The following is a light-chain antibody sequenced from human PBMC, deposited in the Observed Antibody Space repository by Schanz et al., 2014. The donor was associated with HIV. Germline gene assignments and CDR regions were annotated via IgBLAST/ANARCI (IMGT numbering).Light chain of an antibody. J-gene: IGLJ2*01. CDR2: ENN. CDR1: SGSIASSF. CDR3: QSYDISNPGI. Sequence: NFMLTQPHSVSESPGKTVIISCTRNSGSIASSFIQWYQQRPDSAPTLVISENNDRPSGVPDRFSGSMDMSSNSATLSISGLQTEDEADYYCQSYDISNPGIFGGGTKLTVL. V-gene: IGLV6-57*04.